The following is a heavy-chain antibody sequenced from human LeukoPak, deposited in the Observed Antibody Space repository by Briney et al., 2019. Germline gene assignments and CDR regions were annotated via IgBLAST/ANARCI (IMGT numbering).Heavy chain of an antibody. D-gene: IGHD6-19*01. CDR3: ARNSGWDY. J-gene: IGHJ4*02. Sequence: GGSLRLSCAASGFTFSHYWMSWVRQAPGKGLEWVANIKPDGSEKYYVDSVKGRFTISRDNAKNSLHLQMNSLRAEDTAVYYCARNSGWDYWGQGTLVTVSS. V-gene: IGHV3-7*01. CDR1: GFTFSHYW. CDR2: IKPDGSEK.